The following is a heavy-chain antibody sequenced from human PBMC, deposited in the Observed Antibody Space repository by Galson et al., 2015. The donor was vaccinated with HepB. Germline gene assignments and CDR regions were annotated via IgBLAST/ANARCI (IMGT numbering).Heavy chain of an antibody. CDR1: GFTFSSYS. CDR3: ARAYYYGSGSYFYGSPFDY. Sequence: SLRLSCAASGFTFSSYSMNWVRQAPGKGLEWVSYISSSSSTIYYADSVKGRFTISRDNAKNSLYLQMNSLSAEDTAVYYCARAYYYGSGSYFYGSPFDYWGQGTLVTVSS. D-gene: IGHD3-10*01. V-gene: IGHV3-48*04. CDR2: ISSSSSTI. J-gene: IGHJ4*02.